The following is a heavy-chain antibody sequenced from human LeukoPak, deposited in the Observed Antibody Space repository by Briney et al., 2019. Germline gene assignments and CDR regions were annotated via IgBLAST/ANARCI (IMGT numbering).Heavy chain of an antibody. Sequence: GESLKISCRGSGYSFTTYWIGWVRQMPGKGLEWMGRIDPSDSYTNYSPSFQGHVTISADKSISTAYLQWSSLKASDTAMYYCASHKIAAAYYFDYWGQGTLVTVSS. V-gene: IGHV5-10-1*01. J-gene: IGHJ4*02. D-gene: IGHD6-13*01. CDR1: GYSFTTYW. CDR2: IDPSDSYT. CDR3: ASHKIAAAYYFDY.